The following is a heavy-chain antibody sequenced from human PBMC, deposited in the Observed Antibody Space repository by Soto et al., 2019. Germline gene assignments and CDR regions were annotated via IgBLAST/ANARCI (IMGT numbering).Heavy chain of an antibody. Sequence: LRLSCAASGFTFSDYYMSWIRQAPGKGLEWVSYISSSGSTIYYADSVKGRFTISRDNAKNSLYLQMNSLRAEDTAVYYCARVSANMVRGNYYYGMDVWGQGTTVTVSS. J-gene: IGHJ6*02. CDR3: ARVSANMVRGNYYYGMDV. CDR1: GFTFSDYY. V-gene: IGHV3-11*01. CDR2: ISSSGSTI. D-gene: IGHD3-10*01.